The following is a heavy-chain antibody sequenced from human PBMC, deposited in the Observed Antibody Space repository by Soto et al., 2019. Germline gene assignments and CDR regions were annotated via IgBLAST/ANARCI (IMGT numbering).Heavy chain of an antibody. D-gene: IGHD6-19*01. CDR3: ARRKQWLVRGAAFDI. CDR2: INHSGST. Sequence: ASETLSLTCAVYGGSFSGYYWSWIRQPPGKGLEWIGEINHSGSTNYNPSLKSRVTISVDTSKNQFPLKLSSVTAADTAVYYCARRKQWLVRGAAFDIWGQGTMVTVSS. J-gene: IGHJ3*02. V-gene: IGHV4-34*01. CDR1: GGSFSGYY.